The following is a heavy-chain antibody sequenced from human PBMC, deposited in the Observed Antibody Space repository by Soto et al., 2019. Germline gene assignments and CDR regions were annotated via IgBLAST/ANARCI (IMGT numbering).Heavy chain of an antibody. Sequence: SGGSLRLSCAASGFTFSSYNMNWVRQAPGKGLEWVSSISSSSSYIYYADLVKGRFTISRDNAKNSLYLQMNSLRAEDTAVYYCARVVDYYDPYYYYGMDVWGQGTTVTVSS. CDR1: GFTFSSYN. CDR3: ARVVDYYDPYYYYGMDV. V-gene: IGHV3-21*01. CDR2: ISSSSSYI. D-gene: IGHD3-22*01. J-gene: IGHJ6*02.